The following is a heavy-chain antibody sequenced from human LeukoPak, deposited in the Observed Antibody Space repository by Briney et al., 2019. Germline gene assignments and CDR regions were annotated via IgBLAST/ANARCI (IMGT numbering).Heavy chain of an antibody. CDR1: EFTYSAYA. V-gene: IGHV3-23*01. D-gene: IGHD4-23*01. CDR3: ARRYGGWGVFDI. J-gene: IGHJ3*02. CDR2: ISGDGRST. Sequence: GGSLRLSCAASEFTYSAYAMSWVRQAPGKGLEWVSTISGDGRSTFYADSVKGRFTISRDDSKTTLFLQMNSLRAEDTAIYYCARRYGGWGVFDIWGQGTVVTVSS.